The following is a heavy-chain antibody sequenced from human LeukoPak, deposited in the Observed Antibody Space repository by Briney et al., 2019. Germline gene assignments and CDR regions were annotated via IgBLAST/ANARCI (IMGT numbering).Heavy chain of an antibody. Sequence: GGSLRLSCAASGFTFSSYSMNWVRQAPGKGLEWVSYISSSSSTIYYADSVKGRFTISRDNAKNSLYLQMNSLRAEDTAVYYCARGTMGSSSSWGDYYYYYMDVWGKGTTVTVSS. CDR1: GFTFSSYS. J-gene: IGHJ6*03. CDR3: ARGTMGSSSSWGDYYYYYMDV. V-gene: IGHV3-48*01. CDR2: ISSSSSTI. D-gene: IGHD6-6*01.